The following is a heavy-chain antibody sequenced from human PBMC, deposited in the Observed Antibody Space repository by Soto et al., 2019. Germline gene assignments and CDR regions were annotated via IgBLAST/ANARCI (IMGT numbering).Heavy chain of an antibody. CDR1: GFIFSSYD. D-gene: IGHD4-17*01. Sequence: EVQLVESGGGLVQPGGSLRLSCAASGFIFSSYDVHWVRQAPGKGLEWVSVITTTGDTYYAASVKGRFTISRENAENSLDLQMNSLRADDAAVYYCARGDPLNYGAYPSWHYYCMDVWGRGTTVTVSS. CDR2: ITTTGDT. CDR3: ARGDPLNYGAYPSWHYYCMDV. J-gene: IGHJ6*02. V-gene: IGHV3-13*01.